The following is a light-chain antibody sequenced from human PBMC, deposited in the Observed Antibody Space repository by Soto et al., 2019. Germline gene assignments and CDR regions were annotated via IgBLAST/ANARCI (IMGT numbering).Light chain of an antibody. CDR3: SSYTSSSTRGV. J-gene: IGLJ1*01. CDR1: SSDVGGYNY. CDR2: DVS. V-gene: IGLV2-14*01. Sequence: QSALTQPASVSGSPGQSITISYTGTSSDVGGYNYVSWYQQHPGKAPKLMIYDVSNRPSGVSNRFSGSKSGNTASLTISGLQAEDEADYYCSSYTSSSTRGVFGTGTKLTVL.